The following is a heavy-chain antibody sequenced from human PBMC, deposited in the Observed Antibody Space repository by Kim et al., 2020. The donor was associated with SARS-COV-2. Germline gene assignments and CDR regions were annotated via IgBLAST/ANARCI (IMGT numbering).Heavy chain of an antibody. J-gene: IGHJ4*02. D-gene: IGHD2-21*02. CDR1: GFTFSSYA. Sequence: GGSLRLSCTASGFTFSSYAMSWVRQAPGMGLEWVSCISGSGSNKYYSDSLKGRLTISRDNSKNTLYLEMHSLKVEDTAFYYCTKESALFSDSGGEGTLVTLSA. CDR2: ISGSGSNK. CDR3: TKESALFSDS. V-gene: IGHV3-23*01.